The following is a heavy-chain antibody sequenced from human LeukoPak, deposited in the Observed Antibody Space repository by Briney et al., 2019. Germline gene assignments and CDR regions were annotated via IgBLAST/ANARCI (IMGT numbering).Heavy chain of an antibody. D-gene: IGHD3-10*02. CDR3: ARDMFSGDLDY. J-gene: IGHJ4*02. V-gene: IGHV3-66*01. CDR1: GFTFSSYS. CDR2: IYSGGGT. Sequence: SGGSLRLSCAASGFTFSSYSMNWVRQAPGKGLEWVSVIYSGGGTYYADSVKGRFTISRDNSKNTLCLQMNSLRAEDTAVYYCARDMFSGDLDYWGQGTLVTVSS.